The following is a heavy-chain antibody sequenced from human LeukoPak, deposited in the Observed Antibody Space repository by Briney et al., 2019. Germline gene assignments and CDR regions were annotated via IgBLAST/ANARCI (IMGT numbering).Heavy chain of an antibody. CDR2: MNPNSGNT. J-gene: IGHJ1*01. Sequence: ASVKVSCKASGYTFTSYDINWVRQATGQGLEWMGWMNPNSGNTGYAQKFQGRVTMTRNTSISTAYMGLSSLRSEDTAVYYCARPGEYSSSWSEYFQHWGQGTLVTVSS. D-gene: IGHD6-13*01. CDR3: ARPGEYSSSWSEYFQH. V-gene: IGHV1-8*01. CDR1: GYTFTSYD.